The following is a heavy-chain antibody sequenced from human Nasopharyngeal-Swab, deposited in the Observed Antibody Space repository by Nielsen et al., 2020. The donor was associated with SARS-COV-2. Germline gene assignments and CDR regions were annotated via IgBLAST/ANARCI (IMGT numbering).Heavy chain of an antibody. Sequence: ASVKVSCKASGYTFTSYGIHWVRQAPGQGLEWMGWINTNTGNPTYAQGFTGRFVFSLDTSVSTAYLQISSLRAEDTVVYYCARESCYYDSSGYPDYWGQGTLVTVSS. V-gene: IGHV7-4-1*02. D-gene: IGHD3-22*01. CDR3: ARESCYYDSSGYPDY. CDR1: GYTFTSYG. J-gene: IGHJ4*02. CDR2: INTNTGNP.